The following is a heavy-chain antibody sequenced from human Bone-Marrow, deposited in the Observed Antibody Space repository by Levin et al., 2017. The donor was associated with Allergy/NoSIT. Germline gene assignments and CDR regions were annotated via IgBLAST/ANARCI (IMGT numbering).Heavy chain of an antibody. Sequence: TLSLTLTCTFSGFSLSTSGVGVGWIRQPPGKALEWLALIYWDDDKRYSPSLKSRLTITKDTSKNQVVLTMTNMDPVDTATYYCAHKSYSSSWYGRVFQHWGQGTLVTVSS. J-gene: IGHJ1*01. D-gene: IGHD6-13*01. CDR3: AHKSYSSSWYGRVFQH. CDR2: IYWDDDK. CDR1: GFSLSTSGVG. V-gene: IGHV2-5*02.